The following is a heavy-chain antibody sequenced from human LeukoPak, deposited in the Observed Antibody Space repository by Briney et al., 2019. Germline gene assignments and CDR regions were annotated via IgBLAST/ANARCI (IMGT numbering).Heavy chain of an antibody. Sequence: PGGSLRLSCAASGFTFSSYGMHWVRQAPGKGLERVAVISYDGSNKYYADSAKGRFTISRDNSKNTLYLQMNSLRAEDTAVYYCAKDSVLVVVAATSFDYWGQGTLVTVSS. CDR3: AKDSVLVVVAATSFDY. V-gene: IGHV3-30*18. J-gene: IGHJ4*02. D-gene: IGHD2-15*01. CDR2: ISYDGSNK. CDR1: GFTFSSYG.